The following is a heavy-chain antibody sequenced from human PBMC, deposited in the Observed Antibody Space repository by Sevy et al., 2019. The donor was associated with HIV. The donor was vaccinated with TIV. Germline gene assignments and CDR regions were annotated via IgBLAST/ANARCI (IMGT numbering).Heavy chain of an antibody. J-gene: IGHJ4*02. V-gene: IGHV3-23*01. CDR3: AREGCSKPHDY. D-gene: IGHD2-2*01. CDR2: FSFGCGKI. Sequence: GGSLRLSCAASGFTFSNYAMSWVRQAPGKGLEWVSTFSFGCGKINYADSVKGRFTISRDNSKNTLYLQMNSPRAEDTALYYCAREGCSKPHDYWGQGTLVTVSS. CDR1: GFTFSNYA.